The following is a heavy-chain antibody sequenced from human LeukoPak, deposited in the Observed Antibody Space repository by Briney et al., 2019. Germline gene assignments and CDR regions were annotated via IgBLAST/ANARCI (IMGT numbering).Heavy chain of an antibody. Sequence: SETLSLTCAVYGGSFSGYYWSWIRQPPGKGLEWIGYIYYSGSTNYNPSLKSRVTISVDTSKNQFSLKLSSVTAADTAVYYCARGSWGSHHDYWGQGTLVTVSS. CDR3: ARGSWGSHHDY. V-gene: IGHV4-59*01. CDR1: GGSFSGYY. D-gene: IGHD3-16*01. CDR2: IYYSGST. J-gene: IGHJ4*02.